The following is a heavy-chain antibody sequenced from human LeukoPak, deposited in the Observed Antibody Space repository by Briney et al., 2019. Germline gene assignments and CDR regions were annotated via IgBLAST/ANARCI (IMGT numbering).Heavy chain of an antibody. CDR3: ASSYCGGDCYSGAFDI. Sequence: NPSETLSLTCTVSGGSISSYYWSWIRQPAGKGLEWIGRIYTSGSTNYNPSLKSRVTMSVDTSKNQFSLKLSSVTAADTAVYYCASSYCGGDCYSGAFDIWGQGTMVTVSS. V-gene: IGHV4-4*07. CDR1: GGSISSYY. D-gene: IGHD2-21*02. J-gene: IGHJ3*02. CDR2: IYTSGST.